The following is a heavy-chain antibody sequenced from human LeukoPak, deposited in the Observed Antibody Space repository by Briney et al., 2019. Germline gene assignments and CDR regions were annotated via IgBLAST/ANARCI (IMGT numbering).Heavy chain of an antibody. D-gene: IGHD4-17*01. CDR1: GGSISSSSYY. J-gene: IGHJ4*02. V-gene: IGHV4-39*01. Sequence: SETLSLTCTVSGGSISSSSYYWGWIRQPPGKGLEWIGSIYYSGSTYYNPSLKSRVTITVDTSKNQFSLKLSSVTAADTAVYYCARLATVIDYWGQGTLVTVSS. CDR3: ARLATVIDY. CDR2: IYYSGST.